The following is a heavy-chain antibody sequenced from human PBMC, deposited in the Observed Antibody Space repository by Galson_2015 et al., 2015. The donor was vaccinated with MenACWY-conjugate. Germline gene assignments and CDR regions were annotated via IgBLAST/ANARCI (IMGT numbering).Heavy chain of an antibody. Sequence: SLRLSCAASGFTFSSFGMHWVRQAPGKRPEWVAVISDDGSKKFYADSLKDRFTISRDNSKNTLYLQVDSLRPEDTALYYCAKEPFGSGPFDIWGRGTMVTVSS. J-gene: IGHJ3*02. CDR1: GFTFSSFG. CDR3: AKEPFGSGPFDI. D-gene: IGHD3-10*01. CDR2: ISDDGSKK. V-gene: IGHV3-30*18.